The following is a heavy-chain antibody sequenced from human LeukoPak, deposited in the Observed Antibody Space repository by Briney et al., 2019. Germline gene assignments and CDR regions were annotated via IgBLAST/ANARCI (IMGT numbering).Heavy chain of an antibody. V-gene: IGHV1-46*01. D-gene: IGHD2-2*01. CDR3: ARDPGPGVVPAASYDY. CDR2: INPSGGST. Sequence: ASVKVSCKASGYTFTSYYMHWVRQAPGQGLEWMGIINPSGGSTSYAQKFQGRVTMTRDTSTSTVYMELSSLRSEDTAVYYCARDPGPGVVPAASYDYWGQGTLVTVSS. J-gene: IGHJ4*02. CDR1: GYTFTSYY.